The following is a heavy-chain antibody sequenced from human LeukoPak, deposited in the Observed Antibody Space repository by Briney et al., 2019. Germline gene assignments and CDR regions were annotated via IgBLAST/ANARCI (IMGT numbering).Heavy chain of an antibody. CDR3: ARPTHSRSYYY. CDR1: GGSISGSSYY. D-gene: IGHD1-26*01. CDR2: IHYSGST. J-gene: IGHJ4*02. V-gene: IGHV4-39*01. Sequence: PSETLSLTCTVSGGSISGSSYYWGWIRQPPGKGLEWIGSIHYSGSTSYNPSLKSRVAISVDTSKNQFSLKLSSVTAADTAVYYCARPTHSRSYYYWGQGTLVTVSS.